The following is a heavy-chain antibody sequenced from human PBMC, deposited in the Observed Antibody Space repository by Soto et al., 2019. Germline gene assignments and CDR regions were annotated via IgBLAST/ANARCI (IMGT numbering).Heavy chain of an antibody. CDR2: IIPIFGTA. CDR1: GGTFSSYA. D-gene: IGHD3-10*01. Sequence: SVKVSCKASGGTFSSYAISWVRQAPGQGLEWMGGIIPIFGTANYAQKFQGRVTITADESTSTAYMELSSLRSEDTAVYYCARGGLNYYRSGSPYGMDVWGQGTTVTVSS. J-gene: IGHJ6*02. CDR3: ARGGLNYYRSGSPYGMDV. V-gene: IGHV1-69*13.